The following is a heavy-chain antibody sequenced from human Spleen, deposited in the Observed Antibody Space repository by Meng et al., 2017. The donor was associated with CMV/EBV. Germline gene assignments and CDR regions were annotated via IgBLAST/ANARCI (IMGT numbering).Heavy chain of an antibody. Sequence: GGSLRLSCAASGFTFSGSAMHWVRQASGKGLEWVGRIRSKANSYATAYAESLKGRFTISRDDSKNTAYLQMNSLKTEDTAIYYCARLRKIRITIFGVLTNSRPLDYWGQGTLVTVSS. CDR2: IRSKANSYAT. CDR1: GFTFSGSA. CDR3: ARLRKIRITIFGVLTNSRPLDY. V-gene: IGHV3-73*01. J-gene: IGHJ4*02. D-gene: IGHD3-3*01.